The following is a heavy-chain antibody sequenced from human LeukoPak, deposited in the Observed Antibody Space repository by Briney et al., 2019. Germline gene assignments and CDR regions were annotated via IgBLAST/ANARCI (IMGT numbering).Heavy chain of an antibody. CDR2: IWYDGSNK. D-gene: IGHD6-6*01. V-gene: IGHV3-33*08. Sequence: GGSLRLSCAASGFTFSSYAMHWVRQAPGKGLEWVAVIWYDGSNKYYADSVKGRFTISRDNSKNTLYLQMNSLRAEDTAVYYCARDPLGSSSGQDYYYGMDVWGQGITVTVSS. J-gene: IGHJ6*02. CDR1: GFTFSSYA. CDR3: ARDPLGSSSGQDYYYGMDV.